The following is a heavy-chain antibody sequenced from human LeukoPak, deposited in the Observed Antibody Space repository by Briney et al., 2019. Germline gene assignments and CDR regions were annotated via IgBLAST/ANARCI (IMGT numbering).Heavy chain of an antibody. CDR2: INHSGST. CDR3: ASGPYYDSSDSVDY. Sequence: PSETLSLTCAVYGGSFSGYYWSWIRQPPGKGLEWLGEINHSGSTNYNPSLKSRVTISVDTSKNQFSLKLSSVTAADTAVYYCASGPYYDSSDSVDYWGQGTLVTVSS. CDR1: GGSFSGYY. D-gene: IGHD3-22*01. J-gene: IGHJ4*02. V-gene: IGHV4-34*01.